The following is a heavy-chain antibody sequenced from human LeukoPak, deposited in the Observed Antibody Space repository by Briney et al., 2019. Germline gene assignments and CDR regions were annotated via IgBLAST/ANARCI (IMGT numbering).Heavy chain of an antibody. V-gene: IGHV3-48*01. CDR2: ISSSSSTI. CDR3: ARGTERYSGYERAFDI. CDR1: GFTFSSYS. J-gene: IGHJ3*02. D-gene: IGHD5-12*01. Sequence: PGGSLRLSCAASGFTFSSYSMNWVRQAPGKGLEWVSYISSSSSTIYYADSVKGRFTISRDNAKNSLYLQMNSLRSEDTAVFYCARGTERYSGYERAFDIWGQGTMVTVSS.